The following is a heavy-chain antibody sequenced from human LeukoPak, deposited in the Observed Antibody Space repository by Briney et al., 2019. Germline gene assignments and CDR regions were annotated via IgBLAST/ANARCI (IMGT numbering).Heavy chain of an antibody. Sequence: SQTLSLTCAVSGGSISSGGYSWSWIRQPPGKGLEWIGYIYHSGSTYYNPSLKSRVTISVDRSKNQFPLKLSSVTAADTAVYYCARIGSYGPPSVDYWGQGTLVTVSS. V-gene: IGHV4-30-2*01. CDR3: ARIGSYGPPSVDY. CDR1: GGSISSGGYS. CDR2: IYHSGST. J-gene: IGHJ4*02. D-gene: IGHD5-18*01.